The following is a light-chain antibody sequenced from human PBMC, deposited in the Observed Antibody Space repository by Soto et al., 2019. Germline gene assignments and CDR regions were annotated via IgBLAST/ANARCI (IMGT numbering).Light chain of an antibody. CDR3: QQTYTTPEIT. CDR1: QSISTF. V-gene: IGKV1-39*01. CDR2: GAS. J-gene: IGKJ5*01. Sequence: DVQMTQSPSSPSSSMGDRVTITCLTSQSISTFLHWYQQKQAEAPNLLMYGASYLKSGVPTRFSGSGSGTDFTLTISSLQPEDFAIYYCQQTYTTPEITFGQGTRLEIK.